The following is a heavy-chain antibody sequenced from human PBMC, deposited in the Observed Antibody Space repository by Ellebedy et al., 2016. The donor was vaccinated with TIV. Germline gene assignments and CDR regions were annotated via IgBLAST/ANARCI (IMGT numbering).Heavy chain of an antibody. D-gene: IGHD2-15*01. Sequence: PGGSLRLSCAASGFTFSSYWMHWVRQAPGKGLVWVSRINSDGSSTSYADSVKGRFTISRDNAKNTLYLQMNSLRAEDTAVYYCAGPVVVGRGWFDPWGQGTLVTVSS. CDR3: AGPVVVGRGWFDP. V-gene: IGHV3-74*01. J-gene: IGHJ5*02. CDR2: INSDGSST. CDR1: GFTFSSYW.